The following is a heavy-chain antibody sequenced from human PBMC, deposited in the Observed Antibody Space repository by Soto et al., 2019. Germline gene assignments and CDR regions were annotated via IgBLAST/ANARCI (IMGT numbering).Heavy chain of an antibody. CDR3: ATQGLHNYYYSGMDV. CDR2: IIPIFGTA. V-gene: IGHV1-69*12. J-gene: IGHJ6*02. Sequence: QVQLVQSGAEVKKPGSSVKVSCKASGVTFSSYAISWLRQAPGQGLEWMGGIIPIFGTADYAQKCQGRVKITADESTSTAYMELSSLRSEDTAVYYCATQGLHNYYYSGMDVWGQGTTVTVSS. CDR1: GVTFSSYA. D-gene: IGHD5-18*01.